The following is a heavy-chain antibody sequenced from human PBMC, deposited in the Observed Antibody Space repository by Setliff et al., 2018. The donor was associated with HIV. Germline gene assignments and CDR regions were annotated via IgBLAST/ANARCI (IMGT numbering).Heavy chain of an antibody. CDR2: IYYSGAT. D-gene: IGHD2-2*01. Sequence: PSETLSLTCTVSGGSISSGNYYWNWIRQHTGKGLEWIGYIYYSGATYYNPSLKSRVTLSIDTSKNQFSLNLSSVTAADTAVYYCARFDHASIDYWGQGTLVTVSS. CDR3: ARFDHASIDY. CDR1: GGSISSGNYY. J-gene: IGHJ4*02. V-gene: IGHV4-31*03.